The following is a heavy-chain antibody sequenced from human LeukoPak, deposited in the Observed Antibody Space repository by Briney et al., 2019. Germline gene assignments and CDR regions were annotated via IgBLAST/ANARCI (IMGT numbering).Heavy chain of an antibody. D-gene: IGHD3-10*01. V-gene: IGHV3-33*01. CDR3: VRVGPGSFNNWALDY. CDR1: GFTFRTYG. J-gene: IGHJ4*02. CDR2: IWNDGSKK. Sequence: PGGSLRLSCAASGFTFRTYGMHWVRQAPGKGLEWVAIIWNDGSKKYYGDSVKGRFTISRDNSKNTVDLQMNSLRDEDTAVYYCVRVGPGSFNNWALDYWGLGTLVTVFS.